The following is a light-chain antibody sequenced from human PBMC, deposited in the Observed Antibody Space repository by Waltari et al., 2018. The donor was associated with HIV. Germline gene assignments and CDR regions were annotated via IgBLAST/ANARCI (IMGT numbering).Light chain of an antibody. CDR2: GAS. CDR3: QQYNSAPRT. V-gene: IGKV1-16*02. J-gene: IGKJ1*01. CDR1: QDISIS. Sequence: DIQMTQSPSSLSASVGDRVTITCRASQDISISLAWFQQRPGKAPKSLIYGASSLQSGVPSKFSGSGSGTDFTLTISSLQPEDFATYYCQQYNSAPRTFGQGTKVEIK.